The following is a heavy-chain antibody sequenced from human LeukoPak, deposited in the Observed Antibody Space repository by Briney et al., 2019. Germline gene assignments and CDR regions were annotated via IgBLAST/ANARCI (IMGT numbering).Heavy chain of an antibody. CDR3: AKDRVGQQYDY. D-gene: IGHD6-13*01. Sequence: GGSLRLPCAASGFTFSSYGMSWVRQAPGKGLEWVSAISGSGGSTYYADSVKGRFTISRDNSKNTLYLQMNSLRAEDTAVYYCAKDRVGQQYDYWGQGTLVTVSS. CDR2: ISGSGGST. CDR1: GFTFSSYG. J-gene: IGHJ4*02. V-gene: IGHV3-23*01.